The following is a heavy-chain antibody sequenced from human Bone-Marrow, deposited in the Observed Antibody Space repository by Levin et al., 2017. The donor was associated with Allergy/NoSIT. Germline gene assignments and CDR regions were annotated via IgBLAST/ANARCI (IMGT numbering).Heavy chain of an antibody. Sequence: AASVKVSCTASGYMFSTYYIHWMRQAPGQGLEWLGMINPSGGRTYFAQSFQDRVSMTTDTSLDTTSLELTNVRSDDTAVYFCARKKVGQGYFDLWGRGTLVTVSS. CDR2: INPSGGRT. CDR1: GYMFSTYY. D-gene: IGHD1-26*01. V-gene: IGHV1-46*01. J-gene: IGHJ2*01. CDR3: ARKKVGQGYFDL.